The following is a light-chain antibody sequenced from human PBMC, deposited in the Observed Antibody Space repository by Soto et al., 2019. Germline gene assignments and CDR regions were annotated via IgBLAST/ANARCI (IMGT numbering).Light chain of an antibody. Sequence: EIMMTQSPVTLSVSPGERATLSCRASQSVNSNLAWYQQKPGQAPRLLIYGAYTRATGIPASFIGNGSGTEFTLTASSLQPEDFAVYYCQHYNNWPFTFGPGTKVDIK. CDR3: QHYNNWPFT. CDR1: QSVNSN. CDR2: GAY. V-gene: IGKV3-15*01. J-gene: IGKJ3*01.